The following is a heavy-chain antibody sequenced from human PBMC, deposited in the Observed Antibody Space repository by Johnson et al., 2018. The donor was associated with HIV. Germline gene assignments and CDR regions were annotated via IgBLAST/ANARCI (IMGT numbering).Heavy chain of an antibody. J-gene: IGHJ3*02. CDR2: ISGGST. D-gene: IGHD5-12*01. CDR1: GITVSSNE. V-gene: IGHV3-38-3*01. Sequence: VQLVESRGVLVQPGGSLRLSCAASGITVSSNEMSWVRQAPGQGLEWVSSISGGSTYYADSRRGRFTISRDNSKNTLHLHMNSLRAEDTAVYYCAKDFSGYSGYGDAFDIWGQGTLVTVSS. CDR3: AKDFSGYSGYGDAFDI.